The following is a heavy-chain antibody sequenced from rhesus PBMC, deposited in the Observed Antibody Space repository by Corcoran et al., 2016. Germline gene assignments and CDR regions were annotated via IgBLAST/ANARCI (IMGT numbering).Heavy chain of an antibody. Sequence: EVQLVESGGGLVQPGGSLRLSCAASGFTFSDYAMDWVRQAPGKGLEWVGFVRSKAYGGTAENAASVKGRFTNTSDDSKNTAYLQMSSLKTEVTAVYYCTRDPGGTWRQGVLVTVSS. D-gene: IGHD1-1*01. V-gene: IGHV3-153*02. CDR2: VRSKAYGGTA. J-gene: IGHJ4*01. CDR3: TRDPGGT. CDR1: GFTFSDYA.